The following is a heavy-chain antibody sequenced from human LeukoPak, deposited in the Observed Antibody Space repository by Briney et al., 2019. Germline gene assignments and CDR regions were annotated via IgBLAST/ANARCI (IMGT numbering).Heavy chain of an antibody. CDR3: ARRYYYNLGSFPFDF. D-gene: IGHD3-10*01. CDR2: IHNSGTT. CDR1: GGPFSGYF. V-gene: IGHV4-34*01. Sequence: SETLSLTCAVSGGPFSGYFWSWIRQSSGKGLEWIGEIHNSGTTNYNPSLNSRVTISEDTSKNQFYLNLSSVTAADAAVYYCARRYYYNLGSFPFDFWGQGTLVTVSS. J-gene: IGHJ4*02.